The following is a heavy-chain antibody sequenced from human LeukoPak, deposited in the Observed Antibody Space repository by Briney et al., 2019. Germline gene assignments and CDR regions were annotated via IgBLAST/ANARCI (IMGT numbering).Heavy chain of an antibody. CDR3: ARLRFVYSGYESGDLYYFDY. Sequence: SETLSLTCTVSGGSFSSSSYYWGWIRQPPGKGLEWIGSIYYSGNTYYNPSLKSRVTISVDTSKNQFSLKLSSVTAADTAVYYCARLRFVYSGYESGDLYYFDYWGQGTLVTVSS. CDR1: GGSFSSSSYY. D-gene: IGHD5-12*01. J-gene: IGHJ4*02. V-gene: IGHV4-39*01. CDR2: IYYSGNT.